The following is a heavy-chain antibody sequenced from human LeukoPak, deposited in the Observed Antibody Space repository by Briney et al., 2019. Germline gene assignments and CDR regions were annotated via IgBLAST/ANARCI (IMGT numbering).Heavy chain of an antibody. V-gene: IGHV1-69*04. CDR1: GGTFSSYA. J-gene: IGHJ4*02. Sequence: ASVKVSCKASGGTFSSYAISWVRQAPGQGLEWMGRIIPILGIANYAQKFQGRVTITTDESTSTAYMELRSLRSDDTAVYYCARDLGIPDYWGQGTLVTVSS. CDR2: IIPILGIA. CDR3: ARDLGIPDY. D-gene: IGHD7-27*01.